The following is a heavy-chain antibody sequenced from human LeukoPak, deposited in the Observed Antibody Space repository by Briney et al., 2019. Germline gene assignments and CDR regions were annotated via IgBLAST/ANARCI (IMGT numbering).Heavy chain of an antibody. Sequence: GGSLRLSCAATGFTFSDYAMHWVRQAPDKGLEWVAIISDDGSNKYFADSVKGRFSISRDNSKNTLYLQMNSLRAEDTALYYCAGPSHPHQFDFWGQGTLVTVSS. CDR1: GFTFSDYA. CDR3: AGPSHPHQFDF. V-gene: IGHV3-30*04. J-gene: IGHJ4*02. D-gene: IGHD2-2*01. CDR2: ISDDGSNK.